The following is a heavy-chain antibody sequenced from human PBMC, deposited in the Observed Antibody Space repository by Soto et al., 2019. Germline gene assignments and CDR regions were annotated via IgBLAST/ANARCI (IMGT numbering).Heavy chain of an antibody. J-gene: IGHJ4*02. CDR1: GFTFSSYW. CDR2: IKQDGSEK. Sequence: EVQLVESGGDLVQPGGSLRLSCAASGFTFSSYWMSWVRQAPGKGLEWVANIKQDGSEKYYVDSVKGRFTISRDNAKNSLYLQMNSLRAEDTAVYYCARVGPAPPRAYYFDYWGQGTLVTVSS. CDR3: ARVGPAPPRAYYFDY. V-gene: IGHV3-7*05.